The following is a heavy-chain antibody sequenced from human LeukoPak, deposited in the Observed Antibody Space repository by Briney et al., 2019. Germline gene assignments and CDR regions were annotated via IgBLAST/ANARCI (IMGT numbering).Heavy chain of an antibody. D-gene: IGHD6-13*01. CDR2: IYTSGST. Sequence: PSETLSLTCTVSGGSISSYYWSWIRQPAGKGLEWIGRIYTSGSTNYNPSLKSRVTISVDTSKNQFSLKLSSVTAADTAVYYCARTSSYSSSWYTPYGMDVWGQGTTVTVSS. J-gene: IGHJ6*02. CDR3: ARTSSYSSSWYTPYGMDV. CDR1: GGSISSYY. V-gene: IGHV4-4*07.